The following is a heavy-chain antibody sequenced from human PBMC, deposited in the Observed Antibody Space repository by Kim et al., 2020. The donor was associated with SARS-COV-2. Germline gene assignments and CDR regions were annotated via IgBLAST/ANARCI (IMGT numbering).Heavy chain of an antibody. J-gene: IGHJ6*02. D-gene: IGHD3-3*01. CDR2: INPNSGGT. V-gene: IGHV1-2*02. CDR3: AREYEMKYYYYGMDV. CDR1: GYTFTGYY. Sequence: ASVKVSCKASGYTFTGYYMHWVRQAPGQGLEWMGWINPNSGGTNYAQKFQGRVTMTRDTSISTAYMELSRLRSDDTAVYYCAREYEMKYYYYGMDVWGQGTTVTVSS.